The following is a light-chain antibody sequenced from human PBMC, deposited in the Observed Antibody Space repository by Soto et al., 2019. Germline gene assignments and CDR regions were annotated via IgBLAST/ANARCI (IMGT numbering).Light chain of an antibody. V-gene: IGLV1-40*01. CDR2: GNS. Sequence: QSVLTQPPSVSGAPGQRVTISCTGSSSNIGAGYDVHWYQQLPGTAPKLLIYGNSNRPSGVPDRFSGSKSGTSAFLAITGLQAEDEADYYCQSYDTSLSGVVFGGGTKLPS. J-gene: IGLJ2*01. CDR3: QSYDTSLSGVV. CDR1: SSNIGAGYD.